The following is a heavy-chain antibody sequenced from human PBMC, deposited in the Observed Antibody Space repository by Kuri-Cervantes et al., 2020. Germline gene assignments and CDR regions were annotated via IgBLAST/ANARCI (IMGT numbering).Heavy chain of an antibody. CDR3: ARDLPAPHIVVVPAADQKYYYCYGMDV. D-gene: IGHD2-2*01. J-gene: IGHJ6*02. CDR1: GFTFSSYG. CDR2: IWYDGSNK. V-gene: IGHV3-33*01. Sequence: GGSLRLSCAASGFTFSSYGMHWVRQAPGKGLEWVAVIWYDGSNKYYADSVKGRFTISRDNSKNTLYLQMNSLRDEDTAVYYCARDLPAPHIVVVPAADQKYYYCYGMDVWGQGTTVTVSS.